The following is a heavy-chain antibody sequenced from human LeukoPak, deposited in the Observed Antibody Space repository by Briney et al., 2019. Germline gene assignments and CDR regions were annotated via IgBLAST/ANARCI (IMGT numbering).Heavy chain of an antibody. CDR1: GYSFTGHY. CDR2: INPNSRGT. J-gene: IGHJ3*01. D-gene: IGHD4-17*01. Sequence: GASVKVSCKASGYSFTGHYMHWVRHAPGQGLEWMGWINPNSRGTNYAQKFQGRVTMTRDTSISTVYMEMSRLRSDDTAVYYCARVRTLTADGDYVGRHAFDVWGQGTMVAVSS. CDR3: ARVRTLTADGDYVGRHAFDV. V-gene: IGHV1-2*02.